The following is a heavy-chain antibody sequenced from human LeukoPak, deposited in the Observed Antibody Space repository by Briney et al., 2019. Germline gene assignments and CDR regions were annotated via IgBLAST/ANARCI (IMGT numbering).Heavy chain of an antibody. CDR3: ARVTYDSSGYYHTYYYYVDV. CDR1: GGSISNYY. V-gene: IGHV4-59*01. CDR2: IYYSGST. Sequence: SETLSLTCTVSGGSISNYYWSWIRQPPGKGLEWIGYIYYSGSTKYNPSLKSRVTISVDTSKNQFSLRLSSVTAADTAVYYCARVTYDSSGYYHTYYYYVDVWGNGTTVTVSS. J-gene: IGHJ6*03. D-gene: IGHD3-22*01.